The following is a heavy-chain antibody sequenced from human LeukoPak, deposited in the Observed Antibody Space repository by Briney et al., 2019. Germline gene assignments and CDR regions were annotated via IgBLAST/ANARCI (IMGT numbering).Heavy chain of an antibody. CDR1: GGSISSYY. Sequence: SETLSLTCTVSGGSISSYYWSWIRQPPGKGLEWIGYIYYSGSTNYNPSLKSRVTISVDTSKNQFSLKLSSVTAADTAVYYCARDFPDSSSSRRFDYWGQGTLVTASS. J-gene: IGHJ4*02. D-gene: IGHD6-6*01. CDR3: ARDFPDSSSSRRFDY. CDR2: IYYSGST. V-gene: IGHV4-59*01.